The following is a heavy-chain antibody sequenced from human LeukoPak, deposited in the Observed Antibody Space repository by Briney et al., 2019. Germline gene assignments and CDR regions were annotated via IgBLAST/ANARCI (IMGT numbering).Heavy chain of an antibody. CDR3: AKDGGVVVYDSSGYWFS. V-gene: IGHV3-30*18. Sequence: GKSLRLSCAASGFTFSNYGMHWVRQAPGKGLEWVAVISYDGSNEYYADSVKGRFTISRDNSKNTLYLQMNSLRAEDTAVYYCAKDGGVVVYDSSGYWFSWGQGTLVTVSS. CDR1: GFTFSNYG. CDR2: ISYDGSNE. D-gene: IGHD3-22*01. J-gene: IGHJ5*02.